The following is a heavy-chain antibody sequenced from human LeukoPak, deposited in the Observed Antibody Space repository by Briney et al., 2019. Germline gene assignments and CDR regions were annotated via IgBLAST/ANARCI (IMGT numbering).Heavy chain of an antibody. CDR3: ARKVRQAVTHYYYYYMDV. CDR1: GFTFSSYS. D-gene: IGHD4-11*01. Sequence: NPGGSLRLSCAASGFTFSSYSMNWVRQAPGKGLEWVSSISSSSSYIYYADSVKGRFTISRDNAKNSLYLQMNSLRAEDTAVYYCARKVRQAVTHYYYYYMDVWGKGTTVTVSS. J-gene: IGHJ6*03. V-gene: IGHV3-21*01. CDR2: ISSSSSYI.